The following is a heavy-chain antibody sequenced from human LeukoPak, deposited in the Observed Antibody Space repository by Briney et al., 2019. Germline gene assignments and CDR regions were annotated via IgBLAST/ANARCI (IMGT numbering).Heavy chain of an antibody. Sequence: GSLRLSCGASGFSFTTYWMGWVRQAPGKGLEWVANIKQDGTEKYYVDSVKGRFTISRDNAKNSLYLQMNSLRAEDTAVYYCAKMPGDYYYYMDVWGKGTTVTVSS. V-gene: IGHV3-7*01. J-gene: IGHJ6*03. CDR3: AKMPGDYYYYMDV. D-gene: IGHD2-2*01. CDR1: GFSFTTYW. CDR2: IKQDGTEK.